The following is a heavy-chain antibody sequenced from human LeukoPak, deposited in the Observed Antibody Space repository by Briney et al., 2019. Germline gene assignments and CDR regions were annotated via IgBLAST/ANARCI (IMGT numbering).Heavy chain of an antibody. D-gene: IGHD1-26*01. CDR3: TTESSGSLPY. V-gene: IGHV3-15*07. J-gene: IGHJ4*02. CDR1: GFSFSDTY. CDR2: IKNKADRGEI. Sequence: GGSLRLSCAATGFSFSDTYINWVRQIPGTGLEWVGLIKNKADRGEIEYAAPVKDRFTISRDDSRNTVYLQMSSLKTEDTAVYYCTTESSGSLPYWGQGTLVTVSS.